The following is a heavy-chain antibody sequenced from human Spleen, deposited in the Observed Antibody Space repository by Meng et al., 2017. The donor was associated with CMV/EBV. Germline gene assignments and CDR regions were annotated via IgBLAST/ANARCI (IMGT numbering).Heavy chain of an antibody. CDR2: IDWDDDK. CDR1: GFSLSTSGMS. D-gene: IGHD2-2*02. J-gene: IGHJ6*02. Sequence: SGPTLVKPTQTLTLTCTFSGFSLSTSGMSVSWARQPPGKALEWLALIDWDDDKYHSTSLKTRLTISKDTSKNQVVLTMTNMDPVDTATYYCARIQYQLLYSSYYGMDVWGQGTTVTVSS. CDR3: ARIQYQLLYSSYYGMDV. V-gene: IGHV2-70*20.